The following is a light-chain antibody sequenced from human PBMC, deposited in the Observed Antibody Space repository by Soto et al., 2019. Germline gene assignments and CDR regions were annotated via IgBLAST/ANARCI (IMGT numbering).Light chain of an antibody. CDR3: QHYGSSPGT. CDR1: QSVTSSY. V-gene: IGKV3-20*01. CDR2: GAS. J-gene: IGKJ1*01. Sequence: EIVLTQSPGTLSLSPGERATLSCRASQSVTSSYLAWYQQKPGQAPRLLIYGASSRATGIPDRLSGSVSVTDCTLTISSLEPEDFAVYYCQHYGSSPGTFGQGTKV.